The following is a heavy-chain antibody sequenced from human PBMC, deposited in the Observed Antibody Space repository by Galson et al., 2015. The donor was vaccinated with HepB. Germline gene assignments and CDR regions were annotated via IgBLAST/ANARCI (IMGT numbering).Heavy chain of an antibody. V-gene: IGHV4-31*03. CDR2: IYYSGST. CDR3: AGGHFWSGPRREVVNWLDP. CDR1: GGSIGSGSYY. J-gene: IGHJ5*02. D-gene: IGHD3-3*02. Sequence: TLSLTCTVSGGSIGSGSYYWTWIRHHPGKDLEWIGYIYYSGSTYYNPSLKSRLTISVDTSKNQFSLKLNSVTAAETAVYYCAGGHFWSGPRREVVNWLDPWGQGTLVTVSS.